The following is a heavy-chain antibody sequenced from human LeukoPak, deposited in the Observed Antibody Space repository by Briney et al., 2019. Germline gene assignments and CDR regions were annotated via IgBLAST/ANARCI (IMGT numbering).Heavy chain of an antibody. CDR3: ARWGALWFGELLSSPYNWFDP. CDR1: GGSISSSSYY. CDR2: IYYSGST. D-gene: IGHD3-10*01. V-gene: IGHV4-39*07. J-gene: IGHJ5*02. Sequence: PSETLSLTCTVSGGSISSSSYYWGWIRQPPGKGLEWIGSIYYSGSTYYNPSLKSRVTISVDTSKNQFSLKLSSVTAADTAVYYCARWGALWFGELLSSPYNWFDPWGQGTLVTVSS.